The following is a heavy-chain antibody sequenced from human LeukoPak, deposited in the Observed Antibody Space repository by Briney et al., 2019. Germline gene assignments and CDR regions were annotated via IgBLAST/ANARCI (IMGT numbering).Heavy chain of an antibody. Sequence: SQTRSLTCTVSGGSISSGSYYWSWIRQPAGRGLEWIGRIYTSGSTNCNPSLKSRVTISVDTSKNQFSLKLSSVTAADTAVYYCASSGPVYFYYYMDVWGKGTTVTVSS. CDR2: IYTSGST. D-gene: IGHD3-9*01. CDR3: ASSGPVYFYYYMDV. CDR1: GGSISSGSYY. J-gene: IGHJ6*03. V-gene: IGHV4-61*02.